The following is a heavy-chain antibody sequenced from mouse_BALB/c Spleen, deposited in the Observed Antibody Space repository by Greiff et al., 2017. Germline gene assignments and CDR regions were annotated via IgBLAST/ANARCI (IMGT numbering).Heavy chain of an antibody. CDR3: ARERRNGDLDV. Sequence: QVQLKESGPGLVAPSQSLSITCTVSGFSLTGYGVNWVRQPPGKGLEWLGMIWGDGSTDYNSALKSRLSISKDNSKSQVFLKMNSLQTDDTARYYCARERRNGDLDVWGEGTTVTVSS. CDR1: GFSLTGYG. V-gene: IGHV2-6-7*01. J-gene: IGHJ1*01. CDR2: IWGDGST.